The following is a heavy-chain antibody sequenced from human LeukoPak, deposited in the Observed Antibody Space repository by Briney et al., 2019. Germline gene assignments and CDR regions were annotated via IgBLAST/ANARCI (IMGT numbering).Heavy chain of an antibody. V-gene: IGHV4-39*01. CDR2: IYYRGST. Sequence: FETLCPSPTVSGGSISSSSYDWGCIRQPPGKGLEWIGSIYYRGSTYYSPSLTSQVTISVDTSKNQFSLKLSSVTAADTAVYYCARQASIAVAGHFDYWGQG. D-gene: IGHD6-19*01. CDR1: GGSISSSSYD. J-gene: IGHJ4*02. CDR3: ARQASIAVAGHFDY.